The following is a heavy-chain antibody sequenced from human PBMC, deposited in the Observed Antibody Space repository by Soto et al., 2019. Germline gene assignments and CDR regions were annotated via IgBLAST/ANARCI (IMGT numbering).Heavy chain of an antibody. J-gene: IGHJ4*02. D-gene: IGHD6-19*01. V-gene: IGHV1-2*02. CDR3: ARREQWLENFDF. CDR1: GYTFTGYY. Sequence: QVQLVQSGAEVKKPGASVKVSCKTSGYTFTGYYIHWMRQAPGQGLEWMGWINPNSGDSNYSQEFQGRVTMTSDTSITTAYMQLTRLRSDDTAVYYCARREQWLENFDFWGQGTLVTVSS. CDR2: INPNSGDS.